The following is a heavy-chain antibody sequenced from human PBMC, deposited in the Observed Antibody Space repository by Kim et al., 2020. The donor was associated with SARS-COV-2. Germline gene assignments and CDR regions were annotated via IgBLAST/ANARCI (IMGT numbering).Heavy chain of an antibody. Sequence: SETLSLTCAVYGGSFSGYYWSWIRQPPGKGLEWIGEINHSGSTNYNPSLKSRVTISVDTSKNQFSLKLSSVTAADTAVYYCARVGGYNWNYALRYYYYGMDVWGQGTTVTVSS. CDR2: INHSGST. V-gene: IGHV4-34*01. CDR1: GGSFSGYY. J-gene: IGHJ6*02. D-gene: IGHD1-7*01. CDR3: ARVGGYNWNYALRYYYYGMDV.